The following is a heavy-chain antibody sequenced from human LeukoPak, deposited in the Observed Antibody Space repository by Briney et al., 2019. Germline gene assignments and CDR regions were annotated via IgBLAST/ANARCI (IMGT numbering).Heavy chain of an antibody. CDR3: ARAGVSDSSASKGFDP. CDR2: IWYEGSNK. V-gene: IGHV3-33*01. J-gene: IGHJ5*02. D-gene: IGHD3-22*01. CDR1: GFTFSSYG. Sequence: GGSLRLSCAASGFTFSSYGMHWVRQAPGKGLEWVAVIWYEGSNKYYADSVKGRFTISRDNSKNTLYLQMNSLRAEDTAVYYCARAGVSDSSASKGFDPWGQGTLVTVSS.